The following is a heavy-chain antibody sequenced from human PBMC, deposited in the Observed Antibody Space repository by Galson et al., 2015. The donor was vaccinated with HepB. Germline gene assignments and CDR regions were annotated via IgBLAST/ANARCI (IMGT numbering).Heavy chain of an antibody. V-gene: IGHV1-3*01. D-gene: IGHD3-16*02. CDR2: INAGNGNT. CDR3: ARETVRKRELSAPFDY. Sequence: SVKVSCKASGYTFTSYAMHWVRQAPGQRLEWMGWINAGNGNTKYSQKFQGRVTITRDTSASTAYMELSSLRSEDTAVYYCARETVRKRELSAPFDYWGQGTLVTVSS. CDR1: GYTFTSYA. J-gene: IGHJ4*02.